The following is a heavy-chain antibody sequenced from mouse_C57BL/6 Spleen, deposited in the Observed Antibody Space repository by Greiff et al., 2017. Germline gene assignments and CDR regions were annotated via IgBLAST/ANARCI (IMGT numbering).Heavy chain of an antibody. Sequence: EVKLVESGGGLVKPGGSLKLSCAASGFTFSDYGMHWVRQAPAKGLEWVAYISSGSSTIYYADTVKGRFTISRDNAKNTLFLQMTSLRSEDTAMYYCARTSTMVTPFDYWGQGTTLTVSS. CDR1: GFTFSDYG. J-gene: IGHJ2*01. CDR3: ARTSTMVTPFDY. V-gene: IGHV5-17*01. CDR2: ISSGSSTI. D-gene: IGHD2-2*01.